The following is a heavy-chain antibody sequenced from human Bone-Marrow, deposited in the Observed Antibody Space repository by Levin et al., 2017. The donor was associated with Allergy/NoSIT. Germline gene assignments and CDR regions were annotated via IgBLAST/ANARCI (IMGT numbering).Heavy chain of an antibody. CDR1: GFTVRNY. J-gene: IGHJ4*02. Sequence: GGSLRLSCAASGFTVRNYMRWFRQAPGKGLEWVSLIYSGGDTRYADSVKGRFTISRDTSKNTLSLPMNSLRTDDTAVYYCARDGGVTVGGDYWGQGTLVTVSS. D-gene: IGHD1-26*01. V-gene: IGHV3-53*01. CDR3: ARDGGVTVGGDY. CDR2: IYSGGDT.